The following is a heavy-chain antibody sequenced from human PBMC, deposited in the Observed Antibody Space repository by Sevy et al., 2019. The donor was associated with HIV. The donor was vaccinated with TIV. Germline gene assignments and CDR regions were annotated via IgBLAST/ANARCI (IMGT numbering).Heavy chain of an antibody. CDR3: ARDGGVVVAAIAYYGMDV. D-gene: IGHD2-15*01. Sequence: GGSLRLSCAASGFTFSSYAMHWVRQAPGKGLEWVAVISYDGSNKYYADSVKGRFTISRDNSKNTLYLQMNSLRAEDTAVYYCARDGGVVVAAIAYYGMDVWGQGTTVTVSS. CDR2: ISYDGSNK. V-gene: IGHV3-30*04. CDR1: GFTFSSYA. J-gene: IGHJ6*02.